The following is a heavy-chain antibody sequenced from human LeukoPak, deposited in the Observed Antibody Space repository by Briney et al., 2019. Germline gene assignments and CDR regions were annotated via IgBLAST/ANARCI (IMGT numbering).Heavy chain of an antibody. V-gene: IGHV3-66*01. CDR2: IYSGGNT. CDR1: GFTVSSNY. CDR3: ASSREATSNWFVY. J-gene: IGHJ5*01. D-gene: IGHD2-2*01. Sequence: PGGSLRLSCAASGFTVSSNYMSWVRQAPGKGLEWVSIIYSGGNTYYADSVQGRFTISRDNSKNTLYLQMNSLRAEGTAVYHCASSREATSNWFVYWGQGTLVTVSS.